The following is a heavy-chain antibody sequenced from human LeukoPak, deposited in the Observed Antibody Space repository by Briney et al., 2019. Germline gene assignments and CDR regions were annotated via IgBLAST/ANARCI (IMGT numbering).Heavy chain of an antibody. J-gene: IGHJ1*01. V-gene: IGHV3-74*01. D-gene: IGHD3-22*01. CDR1: GFTFSTYW. CDR3: ARAPSEIGGYYPEYFRH. Sequence: PTGGSLRLSCAASGFTFSTYWMHWVRQAPGKGLVWVSRIKGDGSTNYADSVKGRFTISRDNAKNTVSLQMNSLRPEDTGVYYCARAPSEIGGYYPEYFRHWGQGTLVTVSS. CDR2: IKGDGST.